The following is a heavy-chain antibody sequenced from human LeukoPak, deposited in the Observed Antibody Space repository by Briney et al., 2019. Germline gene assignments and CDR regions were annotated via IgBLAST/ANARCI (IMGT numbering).Heavy chain of an antibody. J-gene: IGHJ3*02. V-gene: IGHV4-59*01. Sequence: RSSETLSLTCTVSGGSISSYYWSWLRQPPGKGLEYIGYTHYSGATNYNPSLKSRVTISLDTSGNQFSLKLSSVTAADTAVYYCASGYCGGACQLRGVDMWGQGTMVTVSS. CDR1: GGSISSYY. CDR3: ASGYCGGACQLRGVDM. CDR2: THYSGAT. D-gene: IGHD2-21*02.